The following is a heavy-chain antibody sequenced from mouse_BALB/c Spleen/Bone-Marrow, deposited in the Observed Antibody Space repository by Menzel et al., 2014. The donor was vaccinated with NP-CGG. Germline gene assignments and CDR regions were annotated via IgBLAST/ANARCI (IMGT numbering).Heavy chain of an antibody. J-gene: IGHJ4*01. CDR1: GYTFTSYV. V-gene: IGHV1-14*01. CDR3: ARGDYAMDY. Sequence: VQLKQSGPELVKPGASVKMSCKASGYTFTSYVMHWVKQKPGQGLEWIGYINPYNDGIKYNEKFKGKATLTSDKSSSTAYMELSSLTSEDSAVYYCARGDYAMDYWGQGTSVTVSS. CDR2: INPYNDGI.